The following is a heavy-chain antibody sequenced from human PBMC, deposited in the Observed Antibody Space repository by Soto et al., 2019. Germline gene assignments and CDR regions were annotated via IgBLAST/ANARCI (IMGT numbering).Heavy chain of an antibody. CDR1: GFTFSSYW. D-gene: IGHD1-26*01. CDR3: VRDDPGLGLDY. CDR2: INSDGSDT. Sequence: GGSLRLSCAASGFTFSSYWMHWVRQAPGKGPVWVSHINSDGSDTTYADSVKGRFTISRDNTKNTIHLQMNSLRAEDTAVYYCVRDDPGLGLDYWGLGTLVTVSS. J-gene: IGHJ4*02. V-gene: IGHV3-74*01.